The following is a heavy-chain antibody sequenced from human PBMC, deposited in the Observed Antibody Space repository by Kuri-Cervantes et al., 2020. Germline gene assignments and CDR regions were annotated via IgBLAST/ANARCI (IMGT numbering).Heavy chain of an antibody. CDR2: INPSGGST. CDR1: GYTFTNYY. V-gene: IGHV1-46*01. CDR3: ARDSTSTGWHNFDY. J-gene: IGHJ4*01. Sequence: ASVKVSCKAFGYTFTNYYMHWVRQAPGQGLEWMGIINPSGGSTSYAQKFQGRVTMTRDTSTSTVYMDLSSLRSEDTAVYYCARDSTSTGWHNFDYWGQGTLVTVSS. D-gene: IGHD6-19*01.